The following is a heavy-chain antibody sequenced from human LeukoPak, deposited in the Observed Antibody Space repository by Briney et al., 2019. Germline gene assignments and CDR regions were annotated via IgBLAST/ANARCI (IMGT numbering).Heavy chain of an antibody. CDR2: IYPGDSNT. Sequence: GESLKISCKGSGYSFTNYWIGWVRQMPGKGLEWMGIIYPGDSNTRYSPSFQGQATISADKSISTAYLQWSSLKASDTAMYYCARQHPHAFDIWGQGTMVTVSS. CDR3: ARQHPHAFDI. J-gene: IGHJ3*02. CDR1: GYSFTNYW. V-gene: IGHV5-51*01.